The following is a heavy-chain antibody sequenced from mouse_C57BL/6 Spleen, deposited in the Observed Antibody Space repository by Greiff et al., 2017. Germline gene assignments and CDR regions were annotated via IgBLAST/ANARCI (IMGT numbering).Heavy chain of an antibody. J-gene: IGHJ4*01. CDR2: IDPSDSYP. CDR1: GYTFTSYW. V-gene: IGHV1-59*01. CDR3: ASRRQLRLRYAMDY. D-gene: IGHD3-2*02. Sequence: VQLQQPGAELVRPGTSVKLSCKASGYTFTSYWMHWVKQRPGQGLEWIGVIDPSDSYPNYNQQFKGKATLTVDTSSSTAYMQLSSLTSEDAAVYYCASRRQLRLRYAMDYWGQGTSVTVSS.